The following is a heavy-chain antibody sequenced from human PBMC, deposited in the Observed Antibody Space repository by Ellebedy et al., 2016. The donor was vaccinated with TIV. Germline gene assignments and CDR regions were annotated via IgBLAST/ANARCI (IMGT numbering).Heavy chain of an antibody. J-gene: IGHJ4*02. Sequence: GESLKISCTAFGLPLDHCTMNWVRHAPGKGLEWVSSLSGNGLLIKYTDLVPGRFTISRDSAKNSVSLQMDSMRAEDTAVYYCATDRGERGLLSFFDAWGQGTPVTVST. CDR1: GLPLDHCT. CDR3: ATDRGERGLLSFFDA. CDR2: LSGNGLLI. D-gene: IGHD2-21*02. V-gene: IGHV3-21*06.